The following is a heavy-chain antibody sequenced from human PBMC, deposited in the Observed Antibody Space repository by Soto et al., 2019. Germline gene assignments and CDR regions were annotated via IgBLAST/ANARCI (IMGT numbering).Heavy chain of an antibody. J-gene: IGHJ4*02. Sequence: QVQLVESGGGVVQPGRSLRLSCAASGFTFSSYAMHWVRQAPGKGLEWVAVISYDGSNKYYADSVKGRFTISRDNSKNTLYLEMNSLSAEDTAVYYCARDGAVAGYYFDYWGQGTLVAVSS. V-gene: IGHV3-30-3*01. D-gene: IGHD6-19*01. CDR2: ISYDGSNK. CDR1: GFTFSSYA. CDR3: ARDGAVAGYYFDY.